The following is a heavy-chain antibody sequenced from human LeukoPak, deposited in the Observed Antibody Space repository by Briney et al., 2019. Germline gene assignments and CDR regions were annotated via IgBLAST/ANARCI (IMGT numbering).Heavy chain of an antibody. CDR2: IYYSGTT. J-gene: IGHJ3*02. D-gene: IGHD3-10*01. CDR1: GGSIGSNY. V-gene: IGHV4-59*01. CDR3: ARNRLSHYYVSGSDYFDI. Sequence: PSETLSLTCNVFGGSIGSNYWSWIRQPPGKGLEWIGYIYYSGTTSYNPSLKSRATISVETSKNQISLKLRSVTAADTAVYYCARNRLSHYYVSGSDYFDIWGHGTMVTVSS.